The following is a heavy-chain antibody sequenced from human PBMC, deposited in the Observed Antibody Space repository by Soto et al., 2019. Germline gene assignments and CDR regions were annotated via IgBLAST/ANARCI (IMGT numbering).Heavy chain of an antibody. Sequence: PSETLSLTCTVSGASITFGGHSWSWIRQTPGKGLEWIGYINHLETTFYNPSFESRLTLSIDRAKNQFSLKLHSMSAADRAVYFCARGGGSDSFDYWGQGILVTVSS. D-gene: IGHD1-26*01. CDR3: ARGGGSDSFDY. CDR2: INHLETT. V-gene: IGHV4-30-2*01. J-gene: IGHJ4*02. CDR1: GASITFGGHS.